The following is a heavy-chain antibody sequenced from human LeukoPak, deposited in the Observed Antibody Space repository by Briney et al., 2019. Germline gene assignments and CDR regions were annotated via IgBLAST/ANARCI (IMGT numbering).Heavy chain of an antibody. CDR3: AKTYCSGGSCYSDDAFDI. Sequence: PGGSLRLSCAASGFTFSHYSTNWVRQAPGKGLEWVSFISSSSSYIYYADSVKGRFTISRDNSKNTLYLQMNSLRAEDTAVYYCAKTYCSGGSCYSDDAFDIWGQGTMVTVSS. CDR1: GFTFSHYS. J-gene: IGHJ3*02. CDR2: ISSSSSYI. V-gene: IGHV3-21*04. D-gene: IGHD2-15*01.